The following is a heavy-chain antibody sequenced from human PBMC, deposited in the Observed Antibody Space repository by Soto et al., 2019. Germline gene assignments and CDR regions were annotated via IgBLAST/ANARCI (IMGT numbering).Heavy chain of an antibody. D-gene: IGHD1-1*01. CDR1: GGSISSYY. V-gene: IGHV4-59*01. CDR3: ASKPYNWNIWMVY. J-gene: IGHJ4*02. CDR2: IYYSGST. Sequence: SETLSLTCTVSGGSISSYYWSWIRQPPGKGLEWIGYIYYSGSTNYNPSLKSRVTISVETSKNQFSLKLSSVTAADTAVYYCASKPYNWNIWMVYWGPGILVTVSS.